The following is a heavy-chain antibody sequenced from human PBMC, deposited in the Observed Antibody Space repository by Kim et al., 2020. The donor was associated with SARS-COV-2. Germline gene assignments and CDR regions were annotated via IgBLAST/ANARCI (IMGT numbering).Heavy chain of an antibody. CDR3: ARGGAYAFDI. V-gene: IGHV6-1*01. CDR2: TYYRSKWSN. D-gene: IGHD2-15*01. J-gene: IGHJ3*02. CDR1: GDSVSNNRAG. Sequence: SQTLSLTCAISGDSVSNNRAGWHWIRQSPSRGLEWLGRTYYRSKWSNDYAVSVESRMTFNPDTSKNQFSLQLNSVTPEDTAVYYCARGGAYAFDIWGQGTMVTVSS.